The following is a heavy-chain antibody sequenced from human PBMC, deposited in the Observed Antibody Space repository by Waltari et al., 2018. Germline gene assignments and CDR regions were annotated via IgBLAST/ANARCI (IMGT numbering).Heavy chain of an antibody. CDR1: GYTFTSYY. Sequence: QVQLVQSGAEVKKPGASVKVSCKASGYTFTSYYMPWVRQAPGQGLEWMGIINPSGGSTSYAQKFQGRVTMTRDTSTSTVYMELSSLRSEDTAVYYCARSMIFGVVQGLYGMDVWGQGTTVTVSS. CDR2: INPSGGST. CDR3: ARSMIFGVVQGLYGMDV. V-gene: IGHV1-46*01. D-gene: IGHD3-3*01. J-gene: IGHJ6*02.